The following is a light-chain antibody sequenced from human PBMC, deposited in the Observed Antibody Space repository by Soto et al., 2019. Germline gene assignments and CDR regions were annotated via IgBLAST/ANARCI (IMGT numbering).Light chain of an antibody. J-gene: IGLJ1*01. CDR3: CSFTSSSSYV. V-gene: IGLV2-14*01. CDR2: DVT. CDR1: SSDFGIYNS. Sequence: QSALTQPASVSGSTGQSITLLCTGTSSDFGIYNSVSWYQQHPGKAPKLTIHDVTNRPSGVSGRFSGSRSGNTASLTISGLPAEAEADYYCCSFTSSSSYVFGPGTKLTVL.